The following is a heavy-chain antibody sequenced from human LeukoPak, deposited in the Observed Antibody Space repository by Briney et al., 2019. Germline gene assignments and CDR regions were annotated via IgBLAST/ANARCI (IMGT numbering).Heavy chain of an antibody. CDR1: GYTLTELS. Sequence: ASVKVSCKVSGYTLTELSMHWVRQAPGKGLEWMGGFDPEDGETIYAQKFQGRVTMTEDTSTDTAYMELSSLRSEDTAVYYCATDLYCSSTSCYTAEYFQHWGQGTLVTVSS. D-gene: IGHD2-2*02. CDR3: ATDLYCSSTSCYTAEYFQH. J-gene: IGHJ1*01. CDR2: FDPEDGET. V-gene: IGHV1-24*01.